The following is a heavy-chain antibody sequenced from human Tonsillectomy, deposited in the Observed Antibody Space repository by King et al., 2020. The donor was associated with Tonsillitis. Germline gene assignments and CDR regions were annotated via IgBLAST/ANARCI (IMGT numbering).Heavy chain of an antibody. V-gene: IGHV1-46*01. CDR2: DNPSGGMK. D-gene: IGHD3/OR15-3a*01. CDR3: ARDLRDETASWTASYDSHFFDY. CDR1: GYRFTYYY. Sequence: QLVQSGAEVREPGASVRISCRTSGYRFTYYYIHWVRQAPGQGLEWMAMDNPSGGMKRFAQKFRGRVTMTYDTSTSPVHIDLYSLRFDDTAVYFCARDLRDETASWTASYDSHFFDYWGQGTLVTVSS. J-gene: IGHJ4*01.